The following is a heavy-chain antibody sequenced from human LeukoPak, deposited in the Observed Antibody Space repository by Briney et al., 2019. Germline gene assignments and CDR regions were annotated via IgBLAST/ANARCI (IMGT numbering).Heavy chain of an antibody. J-gene: IGHJ6*03. CDR1: GGSFSDYS. CDR2: INQSGGT. CDR3: ARVGYSYSINDWSRTGLGAYPTKYYYYMDV. Sequence: PSETLSLTCAVYGGSFSDYSLTWIRQPPGHGLEWIGEINQSGGTNHNPSLLGRVIMAVDTSKNQISLKVYSVTAADTAVYYCARVGYSYSINDWSRTGLGAYPTKYYYYMDVWGKETTVTVSS. D-gene: IGHD5-18*01. V-gene: IGHV4-34*01.